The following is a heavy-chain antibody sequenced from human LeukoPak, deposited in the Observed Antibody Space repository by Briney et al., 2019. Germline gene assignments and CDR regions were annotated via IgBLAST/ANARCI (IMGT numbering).Heavy chain of an antibody. Sequence: GGSLRLSCAASGLTFTNAWMSWVRQAPGKGLEWVGRIITKADGGTTDYAAPVKGRFTISRDDSKNTLYLQMNSLKTEDTAVYYCTTVSYAGGYWGQGTLVTVSS. V-gene: IGHV3-15*01. CDR1: GLTFTNAW. CDR2: IITKADGGTT. CDR3: TTVSYAGGY. D-gene: IGHD2-2*01. J-gene: IGHJ4*02.